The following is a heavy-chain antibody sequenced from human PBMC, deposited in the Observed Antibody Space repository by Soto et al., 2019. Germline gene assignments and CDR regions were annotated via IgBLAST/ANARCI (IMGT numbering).Heavy chain of an antibody. D-gene: IGHD6-6*01. CDR1: GGNLSGSSNY. CDR2: IYYSGST. J-gene: IGHJ5*02. CDR3: DRHRARTCFDP. V-gene: IGHV4-39*01. Sequence: SETLRLTCIVSGGNLSGSSNYWGWIRQPPGQGLGWLGSIYYSGSTYYNPSLKSRVTISVATSKNQFSLKLSSVTAADTAVVYCDRHRARTCFDPWGQGTRVPVSS.